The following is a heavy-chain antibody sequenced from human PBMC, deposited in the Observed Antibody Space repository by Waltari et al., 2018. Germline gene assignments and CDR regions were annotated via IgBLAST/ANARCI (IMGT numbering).Heavy chain of an antibody. CDR2: IIPIFGTA. Sequence: QVQLVQSGAEVKKPGSSVKVSCKASGGTFSSYAISWVRQAPGQGLEWMGGIIPIFGTANDAQKFQGRVTITTNESTSTAYMELSSLRSEDTAVYYCARGPGDQRYSSNWTPTYYFDYWGQGTLVTVSS. V-gene: IGHV1-69*05. D-gene: IGHD6-13*01. CDR1: GGTFSSYA. J-gene: IGHJ4*02. CDR3: ARGPGDQRYSSNWTPTYYFDY.